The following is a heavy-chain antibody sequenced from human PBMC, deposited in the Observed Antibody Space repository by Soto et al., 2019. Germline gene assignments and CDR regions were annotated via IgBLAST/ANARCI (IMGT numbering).Heavy chain of an antibody. CDR2: IKSDGSRA. CDR1: GFTFSSYW. V-gene: IGHV3-74*01. CDR3: ARVIMDV. J-gene: IGHJ6*02. Sequence: GGSLRLSCAASGFTFSSYWMHWVRQAPGKGLVWVSRIKSDGSRASSADSVKGRFTISRDNAKNSLYLQMNSLRDEDTAVYYCARVIMDVWGQGTTVTVSS.